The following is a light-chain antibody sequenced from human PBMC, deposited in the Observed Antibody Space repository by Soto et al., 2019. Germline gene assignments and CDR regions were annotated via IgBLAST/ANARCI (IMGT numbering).Light chain of an antibody. Sequence: DIEMTQSQECLAVYMGERATINCESRKSFLSTSNKRNYLAWYQPKKGQTPKMLIYWASTRESGVPDRFSGSGSGTDFTLSISSLQAEDLQVYYCQQYYSNPITVGEGTRLEIK. CDR1: KSFLSTSNKRNY. V-gene: IGKV4-1*01. CDR2: WAS. J-gene: IGKJ5*01. CDR3: QQYYSNPIT.